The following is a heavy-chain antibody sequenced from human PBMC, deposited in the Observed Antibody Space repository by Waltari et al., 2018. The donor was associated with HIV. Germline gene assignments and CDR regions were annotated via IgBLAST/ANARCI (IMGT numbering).Heavy chain of an antibody. CDR2: ISAYNGNT. V-gene: IGHV1-18*01. J-gene: IGHJ5*02. Sequence: QVQLVQSGAEVKKPGASVKVSCKASGYTFTSYGISWVRQAPGQGLEWMGWISAYNGNTNYAQKLQGRVTMTTDTSTSTAYMELRSLRSDDTAVYYCARVCYDFWSGYCRGDNWFDPWGQGTLVTVSS. CDR1: GYTFTSYG. D-gene: IGHD3-3*01. CDR3: ARVCYDFWSGYCRGDNWFDP.